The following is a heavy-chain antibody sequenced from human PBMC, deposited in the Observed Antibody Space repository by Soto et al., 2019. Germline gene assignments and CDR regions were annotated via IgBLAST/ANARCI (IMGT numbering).Heavy chain of an antibody. Sequence: ASVKVSCKASGHTVGNDAFSWALQVPGQGLEWLGWISTYNGNTFSAQNVQGRLYMTADPSTSTVIMELRGLKPDDTAVYYCARDRRLGRGGMDGWGQGTTVSVSS. V-gene: IGHV1-18*04. CDR3: ARDRRLGRGGMDG. J-gene: IGHJ6*02. D-gene: IGHD6-6*01. CDR1: GHTVGNDA. CDR2: ISTYNGNT.